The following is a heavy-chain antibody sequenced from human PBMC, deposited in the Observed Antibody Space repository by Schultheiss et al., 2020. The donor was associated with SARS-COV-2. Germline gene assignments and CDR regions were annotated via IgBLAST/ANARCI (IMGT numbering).Heavy chain of an antibody. V-gene: IGHV3-7*03. J-gene: IGHJ6*03. CDR2: IKQDGSVK. Sequence: GGSLRLSCAASGFTFRSYWMSWVRQAPGKGLEWVANIKQDGSVKHYVDSVRGRFIISRDNAKNSLDLQMNSLRVDDTAVYYCARGSKAYYMDVWGKGTTVTVSS. CDR1: GFTFRSYW. CDR3: ARGSKAYYMDV.